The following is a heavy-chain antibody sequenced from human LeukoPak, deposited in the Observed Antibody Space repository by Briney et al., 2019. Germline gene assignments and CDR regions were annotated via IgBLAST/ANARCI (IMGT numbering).Heavy chain of an antibody. CDR3: ATGDTYDYWYFDL. V-gene: IGHV4-4*07. CDR1: GGSISSYY. J-gene: IGHJ2*01. D-gene: IGHD2-8*01. CDR2: IYTSGST. Sequence: PSETLSLTCTVSGGSISSYYWSWIRQPAGKGLEWIGRIYTSGSTNYNPSLKSRVTMSVDTSKNQFSLKQSSVTTADTALYCATGDTYDYWYFDLWGRGTLVTVSS.